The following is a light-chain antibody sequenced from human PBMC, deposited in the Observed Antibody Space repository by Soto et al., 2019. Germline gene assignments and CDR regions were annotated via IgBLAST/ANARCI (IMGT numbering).Light chain of an antibody. CDR1: QSVDNN. CDR3: QQYNDWPQT. V-gene: IGKV3-15*01. CDR2: AAS. Sequence: EIVMTQSPATLSVSPGERATLSCRAIQSVDNNLSWYQQQLGQAPRLLVYAASTRATGLPAKYSGSGSGTEFTLTISSLQSEDFAVYYCQQYNDWPQTFGQGTKVEIK. J-gene: IGKJ1*01.